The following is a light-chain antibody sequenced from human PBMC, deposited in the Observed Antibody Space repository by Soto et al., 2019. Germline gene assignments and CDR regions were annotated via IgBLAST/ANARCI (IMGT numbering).Light chain of an antibody. CDR3: ATWDDSLNGPV. Sequence: QSVLTQPPSASGTPGQRVTISCSGSRSNIGSNAVNWYQQIPGMAPKLLIYSTNQRPSGVPDRFSGSKSGTSASLAISGLQSEDEADYYCATWDDSLNGPVFGGGTKVTVL. CDR2: STN. V-gene: IGLV1-44*01. J-gene: IGLJ3*02. CDR1: RSNIGSNA.